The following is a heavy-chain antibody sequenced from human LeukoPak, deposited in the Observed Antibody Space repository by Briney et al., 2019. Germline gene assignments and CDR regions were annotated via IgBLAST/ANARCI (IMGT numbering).Heavy chain of an antibody. CDR1: GFTFSTYA. CDR3: AKDNADYPIYYFDS. Sequence: GGSLRLSCAASGFTFSTYAMNWVRQAPGKGLEWVSGISGSGGGKFYADSVKGRFTISRDKSKSTLYLQMNSLKAEDAVVYYCAKDNADYPIYYFDSWGQGTLVTVSS. CDR2: ISGSGGGK. D-gene: IGHD3-16*01. V-gene: IGHV3-23*01. J-gene: IGHJ4*02.